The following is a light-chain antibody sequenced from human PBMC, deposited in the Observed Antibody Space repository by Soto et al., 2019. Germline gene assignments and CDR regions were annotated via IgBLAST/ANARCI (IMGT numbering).Light chain of an antibody. V-gene: IGKV3-11*01. J-gene: IGKJ1*01. Sequence: EIVLTQSPATLSLSPREKATHSCRASQSISFYLVWFQQIRGQAPRLLIYDASNRATGVPARFSGSGSGTDFTLTISSLEPEDFAVYYCQQRSNWPTFGQGTKVDIK. CDR1: QSISFY. CDR3: QQRSNWPT. CDR2: DAS.